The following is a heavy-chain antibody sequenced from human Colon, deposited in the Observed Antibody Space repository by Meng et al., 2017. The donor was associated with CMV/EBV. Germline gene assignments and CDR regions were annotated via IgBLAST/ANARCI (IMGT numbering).Heavy chain of an antibody. V-gene: IGHV3-53*01. CDR3: AKTIAPGTLARPFDP. CDR2: IYGDGVT. J-gene: IGHJ5*02. D-gene: IGHD6-6*01. Sequence: GGSLRLSCAASGFSDSNNHMAWVRQAPGKGLEWVSVIYGDGVTYYTGSVKGRLTISRDNSKNTVYLQMNSLRADDTAVYFCAKTIAPGTLARPFDPWGQGTLVTVSS. CDR1: GFSDSNNH.